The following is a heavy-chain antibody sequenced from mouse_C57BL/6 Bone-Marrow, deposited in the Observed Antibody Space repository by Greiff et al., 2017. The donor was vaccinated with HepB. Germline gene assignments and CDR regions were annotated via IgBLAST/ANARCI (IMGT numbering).Heavy chain of an antibody. CDR3: ARALYYDYDGGFAY. D-gene: IGHD2-4*01. Sequence: QVQLKQPGAELVMPGASVKLSCKASGYTFTSYWMHWVKQRPGQGLEWIGEIDPSDSYTNYNQKFKGKSTLTVDKSSSTAYMQLSSLTSEDSAVYYCARALYYDYDGGFAYWGQGTLVTGSA. V-gene: IGHV1-69*01. CDR1: GYTFTSYW. J-gene: IGHJ3*01. CDR2: IDPSDSYT.